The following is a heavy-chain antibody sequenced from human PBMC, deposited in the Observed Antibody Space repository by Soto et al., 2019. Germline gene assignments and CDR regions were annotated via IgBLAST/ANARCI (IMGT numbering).Heavy chain of an antibody. CDR1: GGTFSSPT. Sequence: QVQLVQSGAEVKKPGSSVKVSCKASGGTFSSPTLNWVRQAPGQGLEWMGRIIPILGITNYAQRFQGRVTIIADKVTSTAYMELRSLRSEDTAVYYCAKDGGRVDDYYYYDMDVWGQGTTVTVSS. CDR3: AKDGGRVDDYYYYDMDV. J-gene: IGHJ6*02. V-gene: IGHV1-69*08. D-gene: IGHD3-3*01. CDR2: IIPILGIT.